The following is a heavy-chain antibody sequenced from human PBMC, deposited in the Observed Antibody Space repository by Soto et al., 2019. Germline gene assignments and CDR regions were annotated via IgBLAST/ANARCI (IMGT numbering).Heavy chain of an antibody. CDR1: GFTFSSYA. J-gene: IGHJ4*02. CDR3: TRRSTSGCQTLDC. CDR2: VSGDGGDT. Sequence: EVQLLESGGGLVQPGGSLRLSCAASGFTFSSYAMNWVRQAPGKGLEWVSAVSGDGGDTYYADSVKGRFTISRDNSKNTLFLQMNGLRVEDTAVYYCTRRSTSGCQTLDCWWQGNLVTVS. D-gene: IGHD2-2*01. V-gene: IGHV3-23*01.